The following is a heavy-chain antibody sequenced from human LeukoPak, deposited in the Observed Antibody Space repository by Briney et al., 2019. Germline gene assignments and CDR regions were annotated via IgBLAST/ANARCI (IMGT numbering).Heavy chain of an antibody. Sequence: AGSLRLSCAASGFTVSGNYMGWVRQAPGKGLEWVSVIYSGGFTSYPESVRGVFIISRDSSKNTLYLQMTSLRAEDTAVYYCYGIRLGDGFDIWGQRTMVIVSS. CDR2: IYSGGFT. J-gene: IGHJ3*02. CDR1: GFTVSGNY. CDR3: YGIRLGDGFDI. V-gene: IGHV3-53*01. D-gene: IGHD3-16*01.